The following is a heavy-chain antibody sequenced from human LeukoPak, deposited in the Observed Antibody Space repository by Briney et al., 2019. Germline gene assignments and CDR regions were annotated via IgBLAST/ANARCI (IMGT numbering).Heavy chain of an antibody. CDR2: ISSSSSYT. V-gene: IGHV3-11*06. Sequence: KPGGSLRLSCAASGFTFSDYYMSWIRQAPGKGLEWVSYISSSSSYTNYADSVKGRFTISRDNAKNSLYLQMNSLRAEDTAVYYCARPSTYSSGWYYFDYWGQGALVTVSS. J-gene: IGHJ4*02. CDR3: ARPSTYSSGWYYFDY. D-gene: IGHD6-19*01. CDR1: GFTFSDYY.